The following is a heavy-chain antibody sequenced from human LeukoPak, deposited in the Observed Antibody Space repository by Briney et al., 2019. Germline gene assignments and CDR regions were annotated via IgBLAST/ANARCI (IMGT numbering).Heavy chain of an antibody. CDR1: GFTVSNNY. J-gene: IGHJ6*03. CDR3: ARVMREQLAHMDV. CDR2: ISSSSSTI. D-gene: IGHD6-13*01. Sequence: GGSLRLSCAASGFTVSNNYMSWVRQAPGKGLEWVSYISSSSSTIYYADSVKGRFTISRDNAKNSLYLQMNSLRAEDTAVYYCARVMREQLAHMDVWGKGTTVTVSS. V-gene: IGHV3-48*01.